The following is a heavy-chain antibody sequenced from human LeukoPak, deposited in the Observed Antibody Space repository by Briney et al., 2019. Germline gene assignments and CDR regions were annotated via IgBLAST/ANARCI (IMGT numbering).Heavy chain of an antibody. CDR3: ARDYDYVWGSYRYRFDY. Sequence: ASVKVSCKASGYTFTGYYMHWVRQAPGQGLEWMGWINPNSGGTNYAQKLQGRVTMTRDTSISTAYMELSRLRSDDTAVYYCARDYDYVWGSYRYRFDYWGQGTLVTVSS. V-gene: IGHV1-2*02. CDR1: GYTFTGYY. J-gene: IGHJ4*02. D-gene: IGHD3-16*02. CDR2: INPNSGGT.